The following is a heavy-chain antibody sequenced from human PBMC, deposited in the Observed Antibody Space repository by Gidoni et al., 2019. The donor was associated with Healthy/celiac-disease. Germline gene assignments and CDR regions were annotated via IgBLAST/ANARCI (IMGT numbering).Heavy chain of an antibody. CDR1: GGTFSSYA. D-gene: IGHD6-19*01. CDR3: AREMAGAVAGTYSYYYGMDV. J-gene: IGHJ6*02. CDR2: IIPIFGTA. V-gene: IGHV1-69*01. Sequence: QVQLVQSGAEVKKPGSSVKVSCKASGGTFSSYAISWVRQAPGQGLEWMGGIIPIFGTANYAQKFQGRVTITADESTSTAYMELSSLRSEDTAVYYCAREMAGAVAGTYSYYYGMDVWGQGTTVTVSS.